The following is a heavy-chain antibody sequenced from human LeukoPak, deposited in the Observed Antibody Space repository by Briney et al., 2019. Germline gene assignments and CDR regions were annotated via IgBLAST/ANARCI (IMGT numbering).Heavy chain of an antibody. CDR3: ARGHTAVTRHFDF. D-gene: IGHD4-17*01. CDR2: ISSSSSAI. Sequence: GGSLRLSCAASGFTFSTYSMNWVRQAPGKGLEWVSIISSSSSAIFSADALKGRFTISRDDAKNLLYLDMNSLRAEDTAVYYCARGHTAVTRHFDFWGQGTLVTVSS. V-gene: IGHV3-21*01. CDR1: GFTFSTYS. J-gene: IGHJ4*02.